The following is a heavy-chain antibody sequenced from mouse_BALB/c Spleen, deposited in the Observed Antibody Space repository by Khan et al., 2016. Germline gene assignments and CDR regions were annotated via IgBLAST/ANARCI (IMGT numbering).Heavy chain of an antibody. J-gene: IGHJ4*01. Sequence: VQLKQSGTVLARPGTSVKMSCKASGYSFTSYWMHWVKQRPGQGLEWIGAIYPGNSDKRYNQKFKVKAKLTAVTSASTTYIELTSLTNEDSAVYYCTSYCGSSDGVDYWGQGTSVTVSS. CDR2: IYPGNSDK. CDR1: GYSFTSYW. D-gene: IGHD1-1*01. V-gene: IGHV1-5*01. CDR3: TSYCGSSDGVDY.